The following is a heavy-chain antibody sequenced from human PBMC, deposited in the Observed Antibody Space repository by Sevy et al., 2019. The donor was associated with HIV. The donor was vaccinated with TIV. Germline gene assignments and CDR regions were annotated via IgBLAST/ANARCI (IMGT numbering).Heavy chain of an antibody. CDR1: GGSISSSSYY. D-gene: IGHD2-21*02. V-gene: IGHV4-39*01. J-gene: IGHJ4*02. CDR3: ARHFTRHAYCGGDCYIDY. CDR2: IYYSGST. Sequence: SETLSLTCTVSGGSISSSSYYWGWIRQPPGKGLEWIGSIYYSGSTYYNPSLKSLVTISVDTSKNQFSLKLSSVTAADSAVYYCARHFTRHAYCGGDCYIDYWGQGSLVTVSS.